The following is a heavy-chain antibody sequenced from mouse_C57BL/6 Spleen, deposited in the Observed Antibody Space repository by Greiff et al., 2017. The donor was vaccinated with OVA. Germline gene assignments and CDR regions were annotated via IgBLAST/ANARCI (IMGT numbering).Heavy chain of an antibody. CDR2: IWTGGGT. CDR3: ARNLHSNHWYFDV. D-gene: IGHD2-5*01. V-gene: IGHV2-9-1*01. CDR1: GFSLTSYA. J-gene: IGHJ1*03. Sequence: QVQLKESGPGLVAPSQRLSITCTVSGFSLTSYAISWVRQPPGKGLEWLGVIWTGGGTNYNSALKSRLSISKDNSKSHVFLKMNSLQTDDTARYDCARNLHSNHWYFDVWGTETTVTVSS.